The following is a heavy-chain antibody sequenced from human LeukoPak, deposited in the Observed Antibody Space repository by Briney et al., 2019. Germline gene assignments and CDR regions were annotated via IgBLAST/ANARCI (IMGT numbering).Heavy chain of an antibody. V-gene: IGHV1-69*13. J-gene: IGHJ6*04. D-gene: IGHD2-15*01. CDR3: ARRGGGYYGMDV. CDR1: GGTFSSYA. Sequence: ASVKVSCKASGGTFSSYAISWVRQAPGQGLEWMGGIIPIFGTANNAQKFQGRVTITADESTSTAYMELSSLRSDDTAVYYCARRGGGYYGMDVWGKGTTVTVSS. CDR2: IIPIFGTA.